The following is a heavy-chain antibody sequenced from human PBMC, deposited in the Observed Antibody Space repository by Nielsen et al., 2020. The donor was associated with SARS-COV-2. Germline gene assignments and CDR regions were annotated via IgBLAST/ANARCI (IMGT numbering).Heavy chain of an antibody. D-gene: IGHD6-13*01. Sequence: GGSLRLSCSASGFILTDYWMSWVRQAPGKGLEWVATINAGGSQKFHVDSVRGRFTISRDVTENSLYLQMNSLRAEDTALYYCAKDLTPAAAGFDYWGQGTLVTVSS. V-gene: IGHV3-7*03. J-gene: IGHJ4*02. CDR2: INAGGSQK. CDR3: AKDLTPAAAGFDY. CDR1: GFILTDYW.